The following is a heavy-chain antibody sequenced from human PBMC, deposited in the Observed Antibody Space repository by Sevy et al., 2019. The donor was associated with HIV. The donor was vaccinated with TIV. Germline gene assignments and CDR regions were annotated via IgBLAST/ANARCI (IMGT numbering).Heavy chain of an antibody. CDR3: ARDRMGEYSAYDGAGYYGMDV. J-gene: IGHJ6*02. CDR1: GFTFSSYS. CDR2: ISSSSNYI. V-gene: IGHV3-21*01. Sequence: GGSLRLSCAASGFTFSSYSTNWVRQAPGKGLEWVSSISSSSNYIYYADSVKGRITVSRDNAKNSMYLQINSLGAEDTAVYYCARDRMGEYSAYDGAGYYGMDVWGQGTTVTVS. D-gene: IGHD5-12*01.